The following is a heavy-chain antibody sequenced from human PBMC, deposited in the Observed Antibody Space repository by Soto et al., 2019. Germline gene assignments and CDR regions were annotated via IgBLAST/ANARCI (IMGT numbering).Heavy chain of an antibody. D-gene: IGHD3-10*01. CDR1: GFTFTSYA. J-gene: IGHJ4*02. V-gene: IGHV1-3*01. CDR2: INGGSGNT. Sequence: ASVKVSCKSSGFTFTSYAIHWLRQAPGQRPQWMGWINGGSGNTKYSQDFQGRVTFTRDTFATTAYLELSSLRSENTAVYYCARVPPWGNSAGDYYIQHYDSWGQGTPVTVSS. CDR3: ARVPPWGNSAGDYYIQHYDS.